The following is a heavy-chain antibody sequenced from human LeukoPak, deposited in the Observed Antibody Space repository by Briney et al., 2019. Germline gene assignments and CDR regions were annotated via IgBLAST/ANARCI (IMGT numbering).Heavy chain of an antibody. CDR1: GYTFTSYA. CDR2: INAGNGNT. V-gene: IGHV1-3*01. Sequence: ASMKVSCKASGYTFTSYAMHWVRQAPGQRLEWMGWINAGNGNTKYSQKFQGRVTITRDTSASIAYMELSSLRSEDTAVYYCARDRDGSYLDYWGQGTLVTVSS. D-gene: IGHD1-26*01. CDR3: ARDRDGSYLDY. J-gene: IGHJ4*02.